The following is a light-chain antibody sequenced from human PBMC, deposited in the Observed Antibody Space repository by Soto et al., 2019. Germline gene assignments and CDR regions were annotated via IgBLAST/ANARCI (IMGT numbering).Light chain of an antibody. CDR2: GAS. CDR3: QQHGTSPT. Sequence: EVVLTQSPGTLSLSPGERATLSCRASQAVSSILLAWYQQKPGQAPRLLIYGASSRATRIPDRFSGSGSGIDFTLTVSRLEPEDFAVYYCQQHGTSPTFGGGTKVEIK. V-gene: IGKV3-20*01. CDR1: QAVSSIL. J-gene: IGKJ4*01.